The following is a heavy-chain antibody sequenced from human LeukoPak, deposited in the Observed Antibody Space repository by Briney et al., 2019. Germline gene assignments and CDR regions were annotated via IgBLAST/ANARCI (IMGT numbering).Heavy chain of an antibody. CDR2: IKSDGSAT. CDR1: GFTLSSYW. CDR3: ARDGLSTKPFDY. V-gene: IGHV3-74*01. D-gene: IGHD5/OR15-5a*01. Sequence: PGGSLRPSCAASGFTLSSYWMHWVRQAPGKGLVWVSHIKSDGSATSYADSVKGRFTISRDITKNTLYLQMSSLRAEDTAVYFCARDGLSTKPFDYWGQGTLVTVSS. J-gene: IGHJ4*02.